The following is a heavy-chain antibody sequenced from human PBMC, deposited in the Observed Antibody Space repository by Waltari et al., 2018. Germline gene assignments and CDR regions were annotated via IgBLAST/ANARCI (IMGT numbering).Heavy chain of an antibody. CDR2: SNPNSGGT. CDR1: GYVFTGYY. CDR3: AHSTPPYYYDESGFNPFDY. Sequence: QVQLVQSGPEVKKPGASVEVSCKASGYVFTGYYIHWVRQAPGQGLEWLGWSNPNSGGTNYAQKVQGRVTMTRDTSISTVYMELSRLRSDDTAVYYCAHSTPPYYYDESGFNPFDYWGQGTLVTVSS. J-gene: IGHJ4*02. D-gene: IGHD3-22*01. V-gene: IGHV1-2*02.